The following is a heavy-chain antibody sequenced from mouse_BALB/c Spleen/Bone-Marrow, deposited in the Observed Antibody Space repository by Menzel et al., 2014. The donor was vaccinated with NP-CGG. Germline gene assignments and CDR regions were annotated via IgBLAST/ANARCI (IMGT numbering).Heavy chain of an antibody. J-gene: IGHJ3*01. CDR3: AVYDYEGFAY. Sequence: SGAELVKPGASVTLSCTASGFNIKDTYMHWVKQRPEQGLAWIGRIDPANGNTKYDPKFQGKATITADTSSNTAYLQLSSLTSEDTAVYYCAVYDYEGFAYWGQGTLVTVSA. V-gene: IGHV14-3*02. CDR1: GFNIKDTY. D-gene: IGHD2-4*01. CDR2: IDPANGNT.